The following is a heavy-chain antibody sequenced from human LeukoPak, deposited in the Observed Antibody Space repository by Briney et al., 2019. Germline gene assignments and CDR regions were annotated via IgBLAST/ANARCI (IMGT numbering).Heavy chain of an antibody. CDR2: ISSSGSTI. Sequence: LPGGSLRLSCAASGFTFSSYEMNWVRQAPGKGLEWVSYISSSGSTIYYADSVKGRFTISRDNAKNSLYLQMNSLRAEDTAVHYCATYYSSARFLEWLLRGYYFDYWGQGTLVTVSS. J-gene: IGHJ4*02. CDR1: GFTFSSYE. CDR3: ATYYSSARFLEWLLRGYYFDY. D-gene: IGHD3-3*01. V-gene: IGHV3-48*03.